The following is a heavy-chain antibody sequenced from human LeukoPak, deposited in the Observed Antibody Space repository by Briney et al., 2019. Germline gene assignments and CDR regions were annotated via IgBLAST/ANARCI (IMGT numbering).Heavy chain of an antibody. CDR2: INSDGSST. Sequence: GGSLRLSCAASGFTFSSYWMHWVRHAPGKGLVWVSRINSDGSSTSYADSVKGRFTISGDNAKNTLYLQMNSLRAEDTAVYYCARDNDPYYYDSSGYLDYWGQGTLVTVSS. V-gene: IGHV3-74*01. J-gene: IGHJ4*02. CDR1: GFTFSSYW. CDR3: ARDNDPYYYDSSGYLDY. D-gene: IGHD3-22*01.